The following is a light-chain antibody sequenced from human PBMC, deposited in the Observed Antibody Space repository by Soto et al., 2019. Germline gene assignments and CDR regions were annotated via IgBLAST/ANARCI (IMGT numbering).Light chain of an antibody. CDR2: GAS. Sequence: EIVLTQSPGTLSLSPWERATLSCRASHSVTRYVAWYQQKPGQAPRLLTYGASNRATGIPDRFSGSGSGTDFTLTISRLEPEDFAVYYCQQYGSSGTFGQGTKVDIK. CDR1: HSVTRY. CDR3: QQYGSSGT. V-gene: IGKV3-20*01. J-gene: IGKJ1*01.